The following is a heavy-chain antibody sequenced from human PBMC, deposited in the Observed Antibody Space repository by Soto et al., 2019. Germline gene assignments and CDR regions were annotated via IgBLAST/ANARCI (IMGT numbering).Heavy chain of an antibody. CDR1: GGSISSADYY. V-gene: IGHV4-30-4*01. CDR3: ARQRFPSGMDV. Sequence: QVQLQESGPGLVKPSQTLSLTCTVSGGSISSADYYWSWIRQPPGKGLEWIGYIYYSGSTYYNPSLKSRVTISVDTSKTQSSLKLSSVTAADTAVYYCARQRFPSGMDVWGQGTTVTVSS. D-gene: IGHD3-3*01. J-gene: IGHJ6*02. CDR2: IYYSGST.